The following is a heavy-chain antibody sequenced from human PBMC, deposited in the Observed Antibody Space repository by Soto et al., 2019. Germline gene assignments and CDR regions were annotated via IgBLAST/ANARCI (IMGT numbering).Heavy chain of an antibody. CDR2: IYYSAST. J-gene: IGHJ4*02. D-gene: IGHD6-13*01. Sequence: SGTEPITGAVCGGAISSDYWSWIRQPPGKGLEWIGYIYYSASTNYNPSLKSRVTISVDTSKNQFSLKLSSVTAADTAVFYCARVVAAAVKVFDYWRQGTLVTVSS. V-gene: IGHV4-59*01. CDR1: GGAISSDY. CDR3: ARVVAAAVKVFDY.